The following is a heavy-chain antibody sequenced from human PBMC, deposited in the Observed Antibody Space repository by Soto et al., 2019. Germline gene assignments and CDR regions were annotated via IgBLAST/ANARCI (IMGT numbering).Heavy chain of an antibody. CDR3: AKPRNSGYDYTGYFDY. CDR1: GFTFSSYA. J-gene: IGHJ4*02. CDR2: ISVSGGST. D-gene: IGHD5-12*01. V-gene: IGHV3-23*04. Sequence: EVQLVESGGGLVQPGGSLRLSCAASGFTFSSYAMNWVRQAPGKGLEWVSAISVSGGSTYYADSVKGRFTISRDNSKNTMYLQMNSLRAEDTAVYYCAKPRNSGYDYTGYFDYWGQGTLVTVSS.